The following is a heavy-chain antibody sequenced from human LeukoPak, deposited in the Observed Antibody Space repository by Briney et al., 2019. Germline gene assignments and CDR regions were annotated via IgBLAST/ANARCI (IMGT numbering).Heavy chain of an antibody. Sequence: SETLSLTCTVSGYSISSGYYWGWIRQPPGKGLEWIGSIFHSGNTYYSPSLKSRVTISLDTSKNQFSLNLSSVSAAGTAVYYCARHSGHSSTNDAFDIWGQGTMVIVSS. D-gene: IGHD6-13*01. CDR1: GYSISSGYY. J-gene: IGHJ3*02. CDR2: IFHSGNT. CDR3: ARHSGHSSTNDAFDI. V-gene: IGHV4-38-2*02.